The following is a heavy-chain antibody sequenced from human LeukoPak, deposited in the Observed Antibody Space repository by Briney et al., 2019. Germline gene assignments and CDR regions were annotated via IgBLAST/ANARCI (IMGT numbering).Heavy chain of an antibody. V-gene: IGHV1-18*04. CDR2: ISAHNGNT. D-gene: IGHD3-10*01. CDR1: GYTFMRYG. J-gene: IGHJ4*02. Sequence: ASVKVSCKASGYTFMRYGISWVRQAPGQGLEWMGWISAHNGNTNYAQKLQGRVTMTTDTSTSTAYMELRSLRSDDTAVYYCARDYYGSGSYYNYFDYWGQGTLVTDSS. CDR3: ARDYYGSGSYYNYFDY.